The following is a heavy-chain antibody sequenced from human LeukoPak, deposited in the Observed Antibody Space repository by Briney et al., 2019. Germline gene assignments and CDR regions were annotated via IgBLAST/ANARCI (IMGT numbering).Heavy chain of an antibody. CDR2: INSGGSSI. CDR1: GFTFSDYY. V-gene: IGHV3-11*01. Sequence: GGSLRLSCAASGFTFSDYYMSWIRQAAGKGLEWVSYINSGGSSISFADSVKGRFTISRDNAKNSLYLQMNSLRAEDTAVYYCARGRNRGTYSDYWGQGALVTVSS. D-gene: IGHD3-16*01. CDR3: ARGRNRGTYSDY. J-gene: IGHJ4*02.